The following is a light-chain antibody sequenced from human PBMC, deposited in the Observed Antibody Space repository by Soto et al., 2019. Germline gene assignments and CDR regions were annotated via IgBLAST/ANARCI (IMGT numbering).Light chain of an antibody. CDR2: XXS. CDR1: SSDVGSYNY. J-gene: IGLJ1*01. V-gene: IGLV2-14*03. Sequence: LTQPASVSGSPGQSITISCTGTSSDVGSYNYGSCYQQHPGKAPRLMIXXXSNRPSGVSSRFSGSKSGNTASLTISGLQAEDEADYYCSSYTSSSTVFGTGTKVTVL. CDR3: SSYTSSSTV.